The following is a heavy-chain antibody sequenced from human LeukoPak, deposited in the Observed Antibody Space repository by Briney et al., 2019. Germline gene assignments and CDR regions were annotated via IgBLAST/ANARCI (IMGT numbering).Heavy chain of an antibody. J-gene: IGHJ5*02. V-gene: IGHV3-30*03. Sequence: GTSLRLSCGVSGFSIGKHGMHWIRQAPDKGLEWVAMISHDGGAKYYGDSVKGRLTISRDNSDNTLYLQMNSLRVEDTAVYYCARDWGSSGWYNWFDPWGQGILVTVSS. CDR2: ISHDGGAK. CDR1: GFSIGKHG. D-gene: IGHD3-16*01. CDR3: ARDWGSSGWYNWFDP.